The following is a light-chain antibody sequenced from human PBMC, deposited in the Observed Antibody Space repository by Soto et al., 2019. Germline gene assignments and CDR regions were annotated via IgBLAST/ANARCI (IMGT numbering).Light chain of an antibody. J-gene: IGKJ5*01. CDR2: KAS. CDR3: QQYNSYSIT. V-gene: IGKV1-5*03. Sequence: DIQMTQSPSTLSASVGDRVTIPCRASQSISSWLAWYQQKPGKAPKLLIYKASTLESGVPSRFSGSGSGTDFTLTISSLQPEDFATYYCQQYNSYSITFGQGTRLEI. CDR1: QSISSW.